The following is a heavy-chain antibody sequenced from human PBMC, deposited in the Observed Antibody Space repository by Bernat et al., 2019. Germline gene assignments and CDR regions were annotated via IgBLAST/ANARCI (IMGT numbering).Heavy chain of an antibody. J-gene: IGHJ1*01. D-gene: IGHD6-13*01. CDR3: AKRWSTSWYVEQ. CDR1: GFTFSSYA. V-gene: IGHV3-23*01. CDR2: ITESGGNT. Sequence: EVQLSESGGGLVQPGGSLRLSCAASGFTFSSYAMSWARQAPGKGLEWVAGITESGGNTYYAGSVKGRFTISRDNSKNTLYLQINSLRAEDTAVCYCAKRWSTSWYVEQWGQGTLVTVSS.